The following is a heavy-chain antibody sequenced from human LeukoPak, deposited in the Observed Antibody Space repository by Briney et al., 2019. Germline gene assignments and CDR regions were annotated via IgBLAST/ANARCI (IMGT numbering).Heavy chain of an antibody. CDR1: GFTFSSYS. CDR2: ISSSSSYI. CDR3: ARDAFPGYCSGGSCPYYFDY. J-gene: IGHJ4*02. D-gene: IGHD2-15*01. Sequence: GGSLRLSCAASGFTFSSYSMNWVRQAPGKGLEWVSSISSSSSYIYYADSVKGRFTISRDNAKNSLYLQMNSLRAEDTAVYYCARDAFPGYCSGGSCPYYFDYWGQGTLVTVSS. V-gene: IGHV3-21*01.